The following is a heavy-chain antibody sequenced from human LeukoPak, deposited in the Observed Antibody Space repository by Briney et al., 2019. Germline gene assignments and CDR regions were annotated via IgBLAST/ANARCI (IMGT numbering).Heavy chain of an antibody. V-gene: IGHV1-18*01. CDR3: ARGEYYYDSSGTPLKGWFDP. Sequence: ASVKVSCKASGYTFTSYGISWVRRAPGQGLEWMGWISAYNGNTNYAQKLQGRVTMTTDTSTSTAYMELRSLRSDDTAVYYCARGEYYYDSSGTPLKGWFDPWGQGTLVTVSS. CDR1: GYTFTSYG. D-gene: IGHD3-22*01. J-gene: IGHJ5*02. CDR2: ISAYNGNT.